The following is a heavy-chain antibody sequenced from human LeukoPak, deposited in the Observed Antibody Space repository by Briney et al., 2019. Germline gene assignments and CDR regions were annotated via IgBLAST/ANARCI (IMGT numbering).Heavy chain of an antibody. J-gene: IGHJ5*02. V-gene: IGHV4-59*01. CDR1: GGSISSYY. D-gene: IGHD6-13*01. CDR3: ARGGWYSSSCPQCWFDP. CDR2: IYYSGST. Sequence: PSETLSLTCTVSGGSISSYYWSWIRQPPGKGLEWIGYIYYSGSTNYNPSLKSRVTISVDTSKNQFSLKLSSVTAADTAVYYCARGGWYSSSCPQCWFDPWGQGTLVTVSS.